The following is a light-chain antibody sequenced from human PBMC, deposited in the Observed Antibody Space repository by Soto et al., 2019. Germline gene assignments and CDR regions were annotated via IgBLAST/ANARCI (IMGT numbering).Light chain of an antibody. CDR2: ENN. CDR1: SSNIGTYS. V-gene: IGLV1-51*02. J-gene: IGLJ3*02. Sequence: QSVLTQPPSVSAAPEQKVTISCSGSSSNIGTYSVSWYQQLPGSAPKLLIHENNKRPSGIPDRFSGSKSGTSATLGITGLQAGDEADYYCGAWDGSLTGGVFGGGTKLTVL. CDR3: GAWDGSLTGGV.